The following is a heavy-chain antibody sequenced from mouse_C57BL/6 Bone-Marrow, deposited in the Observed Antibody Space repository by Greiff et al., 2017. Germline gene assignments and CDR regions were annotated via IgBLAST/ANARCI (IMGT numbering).Heavy chain of an antibody. CDR2: ISSGGSYT. J-gene: IGHJ2*01. CDR3: ARQDYYGSSSFDY. V-gene: IGHV5-6*01. Sequence: EVHLVESGGDLVKPGGSLKLSCAASGFTFSSYGMSWVRQTPDKRLEWVATISSGGSYTYYPDSVKGRFTISRDNAKNTLYLQMSSLKSEDTAMYYCARQDYYGSSSFDYWCQGTTLTVSS. CDR1: GFTFSSYG. D-gene: IGHD1-1*01.